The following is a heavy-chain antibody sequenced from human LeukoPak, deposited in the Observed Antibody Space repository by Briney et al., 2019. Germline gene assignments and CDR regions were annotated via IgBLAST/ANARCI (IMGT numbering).Heavy chain of an antibody. D-gene: IGHD5-12*01. CDR2: IWYDGSNK. V-gene: IGHV3-33*01. CDR3: ARGLRGYSGYGRDAGYYYYGMDV. J-gene: IGHJ6*02. CDR1: GFTFSSYG. Sequence: GRSLRLSCAASGFTFSSYGMHWVRQAPGKGLEWVAVIWYDGSNKYYADSVKGRFTISRDNSKNTLYLQMNSLRAEDTAVYYCARGLRGYSGYGRDAGYYYYGMDVWGQGTTVTVSS.